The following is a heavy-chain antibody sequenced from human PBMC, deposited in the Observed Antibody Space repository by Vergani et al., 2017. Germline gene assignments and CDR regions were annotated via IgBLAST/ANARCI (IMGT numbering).Heavy chain of an antibody. V-gene: IGHV3-13*01. J-gene: IGHJ4*02. CDR1: GFTFSSYD. D-gene: IGHD5-18*01. CDR3: ARANTAMAVDY. Sequence: VQLVESGGGVVQPGRSLRLSCAASGFTFSSYDMHWVRQATGKGLEWVSAIGTAGDTYYPGSVKGRFTISRENAKNSLHLQMNSLRAGDTAVYYCARANTAMAVDYWGQGTLVTVSS. CDR2: IGTAGDT.